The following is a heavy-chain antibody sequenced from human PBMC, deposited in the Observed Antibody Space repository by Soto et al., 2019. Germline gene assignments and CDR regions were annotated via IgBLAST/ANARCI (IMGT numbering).Heavy chain of an antibody. Sequence: QLQLQESGSGLVKPSQTLSLTCTVSGVSITSGSYSWSWIRQAPGKGLEWVGNIHVSGYTSFNPSLKGRVSMSVATSKNQFSLELMSVTVADTAVYYCARGGALRPNAHVPLDPWGRGSLVTVSS. V-gene: IGHV4-30-2*01. J-gene: IGHJ5*02. CDR2: IHVSGYT. CDR1: GVSITSGSYS. D-gene: IGHD2-2*01. CDR3: ARGGALRPNAHVPLDP.